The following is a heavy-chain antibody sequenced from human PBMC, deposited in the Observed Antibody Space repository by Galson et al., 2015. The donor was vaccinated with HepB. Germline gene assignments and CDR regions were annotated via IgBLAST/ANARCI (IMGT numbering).Heavy chain of an antibody. CDR3: ARESPGLAARDLYYPYYYMDI. Sequence: CAISGDSVSSNSATWNWIRQSPSRGLEWLGRTYYRSKWYNDYAVSVKSRITINPDTSKNQFSLQVKSVTPEDTAVYYCARESPGLAARDLYYPYYYMDIWGKGTTVTVSS. J-gene: IGHJ6*03. CDR1: GDSVSSNSAT. V-gene: IGHV6-1*01. D-gene: IGHD6-6*01. CDR2: TYYRSKWYN.